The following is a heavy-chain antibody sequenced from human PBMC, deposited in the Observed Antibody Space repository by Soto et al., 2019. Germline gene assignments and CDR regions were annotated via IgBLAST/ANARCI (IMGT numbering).Heavy chain of an antibody. D-gene: IGHD3-3*01. J-gene: IGHJ3*02. CDR1: GFTFSNYA. V-gene: IGHV3-23*01. CDR2: ISGSGGGT. CDR3: AKVGTYDFWSGYDSAFDI. Sequence: EVLLLESGGGLVQPGGSLRLSCAASGFTFSNYAMSWVRQAPGKGLEWVSGISGSGGGTDYADSVKGRFTISRDNYKNPLYLQMNSLRAEHTAVYYCAKVGTYDFWSGYDSAFDIWGQGTMVTVSS.